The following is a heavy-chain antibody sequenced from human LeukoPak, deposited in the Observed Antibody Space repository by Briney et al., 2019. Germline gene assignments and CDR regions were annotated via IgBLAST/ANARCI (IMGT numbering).Heavy chain of an antibody. V-gene: IGHV3-21*01. Sequence: PGGSLRLSCAASGFTFSSYSMNWVRQAPGKGLEWVSSISSSSSYIYYADSVKGRFTISGDNAKNSLYLQMNSLRAEDTAVYYCARDNIYCSSINCLFDYWGQGTLSPSPQ. CDR2: ISSSSSYI. J-gene: IGHJ4*02. D-gene: IGHD2-2*01. CDR3: ARDNIYCSSINCLFDY. CDR1: GFTFSSYS.